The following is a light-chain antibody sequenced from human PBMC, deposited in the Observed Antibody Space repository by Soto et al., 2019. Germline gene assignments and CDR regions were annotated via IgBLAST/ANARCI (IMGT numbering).Light chain of an antibody. CDR2: GTS. CDR1: QSISNY. J-gene: IGKJ4*01. V-gene: IGKV1-39*01. CDR3: QESYTTPFT. Sequence: DIQMTQSPPSLSASVGDRVTITCRASQSISNYLNWYQQKPGKAPKVLIYGTSLLQSGVPSRFTGSGSGTDFTLTISSLQPEDFATYYCQESYTTPFTFGGGTKVDIK.